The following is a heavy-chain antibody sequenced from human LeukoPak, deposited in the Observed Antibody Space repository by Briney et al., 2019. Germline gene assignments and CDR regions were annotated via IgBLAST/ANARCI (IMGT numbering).Heavy chain of an antibody. CDR1: GYSFTSYW. CDR2: IYPGDSDT. V-gene: IGHV5-51*01. D-gene: IGHD5-24*01. J-gene: IGHJ4*02. CDR3: ARLGGWLQSPFDY. Sequence: LGESLKISCKGSGYSFTSYWIGWVRQMPGKGLGWMGIIYPGDSDTRYSPSFQGQVTISADKSSSTAYLQWSGLRASDSAMYYCARLGGWLQSPFDYWGQGTLVTVSS.